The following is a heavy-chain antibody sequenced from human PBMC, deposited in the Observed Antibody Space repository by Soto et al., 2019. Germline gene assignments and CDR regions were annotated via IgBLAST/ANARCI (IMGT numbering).Heavy chain of an antibody. V-gene: IGHV3-9*01. CDR1: GFTFDDYA. J-gene: IGHJ6*02. Sequence: PGVSLRLSCAASGFTFDDYAMHWVRQAPGKGLEWVSGISWNSGSIGYADSVKGRFTISRDNAKNSLYLQMNSLRAEDTALYYCQKDYSRTPEYYYCMDVWGQGTTVTASS. CDR2: ISWNSGSI. D-gene: IGHD6-13*01. CDR3: QKDYSRTPEYYYCMDV.